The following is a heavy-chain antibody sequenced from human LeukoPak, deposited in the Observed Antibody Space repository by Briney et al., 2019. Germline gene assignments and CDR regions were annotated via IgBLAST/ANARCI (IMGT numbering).Heavy chain of an antibody. Sequence: PGGSLGLSCAASGFTFSSYSMNWVRQAPGKGLEWVSSISSSSSYIYYADSVKGRFTISRDNAKNSLYLQMNSLRAEDTAVYYCARSGGGATTGWFDPWGQGTLVTVSS. CDR1: GFTFSSYS. CDR3: ARSGGGATTGWFDP. D-gene: IGHD1-26*01. CDR2: ISSSSSYI. J-gene: IGHJ5*02. V-gene: IGHV3-21*01.